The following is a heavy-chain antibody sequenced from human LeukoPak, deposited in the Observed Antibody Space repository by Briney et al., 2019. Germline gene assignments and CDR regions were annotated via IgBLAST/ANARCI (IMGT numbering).Heavy chain of an antibody. CDR2: IYYSENT. D-gene: IGHD3-22*01. V-gene: IGHV4-59*01. CDR1: GGSISSYY. Sequence: SETLSLTCTVSGGSISSYYWSWIRQPPGKGLEWIGYIYYSENTNYNPSLKSRVTISVDTSKSQFSLKLSSVTTADTAVYFCARDSPHSYYSDSSGYFDSWGQGTLVTVSP. J-gene: IGHJ4*02. CDR3: ARDSPHSYYSDSSGYFDS.